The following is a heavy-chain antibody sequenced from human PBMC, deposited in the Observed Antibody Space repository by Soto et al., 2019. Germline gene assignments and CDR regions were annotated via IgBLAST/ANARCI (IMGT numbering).Heavy chain of an antibody. CDR2: INPNGGST. CDR1: GYTFTSFF. CDR3: ARDAGTTVNTYHFYYMDV. Sequence: QVQLVQSGAEVKKPGASVKLSCKASGYTFTSFFLHWVRQAPGQGLEWMGIINPNGGSTGYAQKFPGRGTMTRDTSASTVYMELSSLRYEDTAVYYCARDAGTTVNTYHFYYMDVWGKGTTLTVSS. J-gene: IGHJ6*03. V-gene: IGHV1-46*03. D-gene: IGHD4-4*01.